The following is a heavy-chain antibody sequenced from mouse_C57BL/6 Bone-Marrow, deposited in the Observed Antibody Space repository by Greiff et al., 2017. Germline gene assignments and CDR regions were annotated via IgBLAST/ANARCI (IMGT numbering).Heavy chain of an antibody. V-gene: IGHV1-72*01. Sequence: VQLQQPGAELVKPGASVKLSCKASGYTFTSYWMHWVKQRPGRGLEWIGRIDPNSGGTKYNEKFKSKATLTVEKPSISAYMQLSSLTSEDSAVYYCARSVLITTVVARNWYFDVWGTGTTVTVSS. CDR2: IDPNSGGT. CDR1: GYTFTSYW. CDR3: ARSVLITTVVARNWYFDV. J-gene: IGHJ1*03. D-gene: IGHD1-1*01.